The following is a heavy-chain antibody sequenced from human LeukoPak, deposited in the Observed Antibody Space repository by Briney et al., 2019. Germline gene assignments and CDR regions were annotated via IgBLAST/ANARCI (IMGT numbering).Heavy chain of an antibody. J-gene: IGHJ6*02. Sequence: SVKVSCKASGGTFSSYAISWVRQAPGQGLEWMGRIIPILGIANYAQKFQGRVTIAADKSTSTAYMELSSLRSEDTAVYYCARDGYNQRGYYYYGMDVWGQGTTVTVSS. CDR2: IIPILGIA. V-gene: IGHV1-69*04. CDR3: ARDGYNQRGYYYYGMDV. D-gene: IGHD5-24*01. CDR1: GGTFSSYA.